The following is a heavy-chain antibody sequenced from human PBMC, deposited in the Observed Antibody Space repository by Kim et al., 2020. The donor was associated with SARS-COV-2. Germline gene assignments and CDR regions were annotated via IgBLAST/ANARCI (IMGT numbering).Heavy chain of an antibody. CDR3: ARDHCSSTSWYFVMGNYYYYYGMDV. CDR2: ISSSSSTI. V-gene: IGHV3-48*02. J-gene: IGHJ6*02. CDR1: GFTFSSYS. Sequence: GGSLRLSCAASGFTFSSYSMNWVRQAPGKGLEWVSYISSSSSTIYYADSVKGRFTISRDNAKNSLYLQMNSLRDEDTAVYYCARDHCSSTSWYFVMGNYYYYYGMDVWGQGTTVTVSS. D-gene: IGHD2-2*01.